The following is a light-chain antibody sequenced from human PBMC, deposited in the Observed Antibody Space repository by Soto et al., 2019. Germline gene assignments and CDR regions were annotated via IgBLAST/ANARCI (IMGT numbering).Light chain of an antibody. V-gene: IGKV3-15*01. J-gene: IGKJ1*01. CDR1: QSVSSN. CDR2: GSS. CDR3: QHYNNWPRT. Sequence: EIVMTQSPATLSVSPGERATLSCRASQSVSSNLAWYQQKPGQAPRLLIYGSSTRATGIPARSSGSVSGTEFTLTISSLQFEDFAVYYCQHYNNWPRTFGQGNKVEIK.